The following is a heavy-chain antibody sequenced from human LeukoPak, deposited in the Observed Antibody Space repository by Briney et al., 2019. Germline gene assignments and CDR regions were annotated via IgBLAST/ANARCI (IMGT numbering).Heavy chain of an antibody. CDR1: GFTFGDYS. J-gene: IGHJ6*02. D-gene: IGHD2-2*01. CDR2: ISSSSSYI. Sequence: PGRSLRLSCTASGFTFGDYSMSWVRQAPGKGLEWVSSISSSSSYIYYADSVKGRFTISRDNAKNSLYLQMNSLRAEDTAVYYCARGGYCSSTSCYLDAMDVWGQGTTVTVSS. CDR3: ARGGYCSSTSCYLDAMDV. V-gene: IGHV3-21*01.